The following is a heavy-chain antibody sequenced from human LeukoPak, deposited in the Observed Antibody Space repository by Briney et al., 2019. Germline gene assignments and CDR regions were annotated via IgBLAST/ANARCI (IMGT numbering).Heavy chain of an antibody. J-gene: IGHJ3*02. CDR2: IIPIFGTA. CDR1: GGTFSSYA. D-gene: IGHD2-15*01. Sequence: SVKVSCKASGGTFSSYAISWVRQAPGQGLEWMGGIIPIFGTAHYAQKFQGRVTITTDETTSTAYMELSSLRSEDTAVYYCSREKVDAFDIWGQGTMVTVSS. V-gene: IGHV1-69*05. CDR3: SREKVDAFDI.